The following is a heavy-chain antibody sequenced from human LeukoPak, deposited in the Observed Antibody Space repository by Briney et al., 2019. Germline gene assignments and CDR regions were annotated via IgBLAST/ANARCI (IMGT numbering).Heavy chain of an antibody. CDR3: ARNRGYCSGGSCYSWFDP. CDR1: GGSISSSNW. V-gene: IGHV4-4*02. D-gene: IGHD2-15*01. J-gene: IGHJ5*02. Sequence: SETLSLTCAVSGGSISSSNWWCWVRQPPGKGLEWIGEIYHSGSTNYNPSLKSRVTISVDKSKNQFSLKLSSVTAADTAVYYCARNRGYCSGGSCYSWFDPWGQGTLVTVSS. CDR2: IYHSGST.